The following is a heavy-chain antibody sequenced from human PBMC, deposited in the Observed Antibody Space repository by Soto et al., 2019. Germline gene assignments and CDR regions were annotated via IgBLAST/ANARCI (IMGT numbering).Heavy chain of an antibody. J-gene: IGHJ4*02. Sequence: EVQLLESGGGLVQPGGSLRLSCATSGFSFTSYGMSWVRQAPGKGLEWVTTISGSDSGAYYADSVRGRFTISRDKSKTTLLLQLNSLRVEDTAVDYCAKDSYGSGWYSPFEFWGRGTLVAVSS. CDR1: GFSFTSYG. CDR2: ISGSDSGA. CDR3: AKDSYGSGWYSPFEF. D-gene: IGHD6-19*01. V-gene: IGHV3-23*01.